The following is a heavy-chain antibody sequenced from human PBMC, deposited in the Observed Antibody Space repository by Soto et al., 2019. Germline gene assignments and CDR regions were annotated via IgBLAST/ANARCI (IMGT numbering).Heavy chain of an antibody. CDR2: IIPILGIA. CDR3: ARSGYDSQGVAATFHY. V-gene: IGHV1-69*02. D-gene: IGHD2-15*01. CDR1: GGTFSSYT. J-gene: IGHJ4*02. Sequence: GASVKVSCKASGGTFSSYTISWVRQAPGQGLEWMGRIIPILGIANYAQKFQGRVTITADKSTSTAYMELSSLRSEDTAVYYCARSGYDSQGVAATFHYWGQGTLVTVSS.